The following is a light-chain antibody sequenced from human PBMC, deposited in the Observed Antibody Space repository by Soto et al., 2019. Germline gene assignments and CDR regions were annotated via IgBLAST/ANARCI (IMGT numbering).Light chain of an antibody. Sequence: EVVMTQSPATLSVSPGERATLSCRASQSVRSNLVWYQQKPGQAPRLLIYDASTRATGIPARFSGSGSGTEFTLTISSLQSEDFALYFCQQCNNSPYTFGHGTKLEIK. CDR1: QSVRSN. V-gene: IGKV3-15*01. CDR2: DAS. J-gene: IGKJ2*01. CDR3: QQCNNSPYT.